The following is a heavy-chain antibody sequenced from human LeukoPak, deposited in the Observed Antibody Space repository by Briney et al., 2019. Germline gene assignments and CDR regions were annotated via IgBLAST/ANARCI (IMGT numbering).Heavy chain of an antibody. V-gene: IGHV1-69*05. D-gene: IGHD2-2*01. Sequence: GASVKVSCKASGYTFTSYGISWVRQAPGQGLEWMGGIIPIFGTANYAQKFQGRVTITTDESTSTAYMELSSLRSEDTAVYYCASSDTYNIVVVPAATRAFDIWGQGTMVTVSS. CDR2: IIPIFGTA. CDR3: ASSDTYNIVVVPAATRAFDI. CDR1: GYTFTSYG. J-gene: IGHJ3*02.